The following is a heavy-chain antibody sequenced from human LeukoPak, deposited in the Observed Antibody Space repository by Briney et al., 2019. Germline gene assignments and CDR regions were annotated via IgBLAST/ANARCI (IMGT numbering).Heavy chain of an antibody. CDR3: AKDRLVRATLPFYFDY. V-gene: IGHV3-23*01. J-gene: IGHJ4*02. D-gene: IGHD2-8*02. CDR1: GFTFSSHA. Sequence: GGSLRLSCAASGFTFSSHAMSWVRQAPGKGPEWVSGISASGNGTFYTDSVKGRFSISRDNSKNTLYLEMNSLKVEDTALYFCAKDRLVRATLPFYFDYWGQGILVTVSS. CDR2: ISASGNGT.